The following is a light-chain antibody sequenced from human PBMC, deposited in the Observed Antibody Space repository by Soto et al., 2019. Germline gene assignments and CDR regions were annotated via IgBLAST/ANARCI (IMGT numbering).Light chain of an antibody. CDR2: EGT. Sequence: QSALTQPASVSGSPGQSITISCTGTSSDVGCYNLVSWYQQHPGKAPMLMIYEGTKRPSGVSNRFSGSKSGNTASLTISGIQAEDEADYYCCSYAGSSTYVFGTGTKLTVL. V-gene: IGLV2-23*01. CDR3: CSYAGSSTYV. CDR1: SSDVGCYNL. J-gene: IGLJ1*01.